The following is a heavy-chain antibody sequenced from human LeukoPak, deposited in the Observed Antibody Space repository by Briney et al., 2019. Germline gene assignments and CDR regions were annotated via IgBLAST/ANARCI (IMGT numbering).Heavy chain of an antibody. CDR2: IKQDGSEK. J-gene: IGHJ4*02. D-gene: IGHD2-15*01. Sequence: GGSLRLSCAASGFTFSSYWMSWVRQAPGKGLEWVANIKQDGSEKYYVDSVKGRFTISRDNAKNPLYLQMNSLRAEDTAVYYCARGGIVVVVAATGFDYWGQGTLVTVSS. CDR1: GFTFSSYW. CDR3: ARGGIVVVVAATGFDY. V-gene: IGHV3-7*01.